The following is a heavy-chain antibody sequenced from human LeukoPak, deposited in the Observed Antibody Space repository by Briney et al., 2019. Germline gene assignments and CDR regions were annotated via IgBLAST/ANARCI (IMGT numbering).Heavy chain of an antibody. CDR3: ARGRTGSRITMKYFQH. CDR2: INHSGST. Sequence: SETLFLTCAVYGGSFSAYYWSWIRQPPGKGLEWIGEINHSGSTNYNPSLKSRATISVDTSKNQFSLKLSSVTAADTAVYYCARGRTGSRITMKYFQHWGQGTLVTVSS. V-gene: IGHV4-34*01. D-gene: IGHD3-22*01. CDR1: GGSFSAYY. J-gene: IGHJ1*01.